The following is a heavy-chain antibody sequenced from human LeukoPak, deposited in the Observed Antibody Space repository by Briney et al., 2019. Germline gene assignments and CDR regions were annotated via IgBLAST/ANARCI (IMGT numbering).Heavy chain of an antibody. Sequence: ASVKVSCKASGYTFTSYGISWVRQAPGQGLEWMGWISAYNGNTNYAQKLQGRVTMTTDTSTSTAYMELRSLRSDDTAVYYCARASGDYGSGSSDYWGQGTLVTVSS. J-gene: IGHJ4*02. CDR3: ARASGDYGSGSSDY. CDR1: GYTFTSYG. CDR2: ISAYNGNT. D-gene: IGHD3-10*01. V-gene: IGHV1-18*01.